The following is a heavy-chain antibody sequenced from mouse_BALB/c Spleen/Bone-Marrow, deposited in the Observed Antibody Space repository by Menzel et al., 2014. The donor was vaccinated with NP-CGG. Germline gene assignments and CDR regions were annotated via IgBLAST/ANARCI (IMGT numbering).Heavy chain of an antibody. J-gene: IGHJ4*01. V-gene: IGHV1-69*02. Sequence: QVQLQQSGAELVKPGAPVKLSCKASGYTFTSYWMNWVKQRPGRGLEWIGRIDPSDSETHYNQKFKDKATLTVDKSSXTAYIQLSSLTSEDSAVYYCARALGDGYYYAMDYWGQGTSVTVSS. CDR1: GYTFTSYW. CDR2: IDPSDSET. D-gene: IGHD2-3*01. CDR3: ARALGDGYYYAMDY.